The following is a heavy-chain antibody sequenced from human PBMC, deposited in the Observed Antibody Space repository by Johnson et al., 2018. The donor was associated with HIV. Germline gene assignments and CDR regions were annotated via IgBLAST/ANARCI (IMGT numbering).Heavy chain of an antibody. CDR1: GFTVSSNY. J-gene: IGHJ3*02. Sequence: VQLVESGGGLVQPGGSLRLSCAASGFTVSSNYMSWVRQAPGKGLEWVANIKQDGSEKYYVDSVKGRFTISRDNAKNSLYLQMNSLRAEDTALYYCVRDVGSGPAFDIWGQGTMVTVSS. D-gene: IGHD2-15*01. CDR2: IKQDGSEK. V-gene: IGHV3-7*03. CDR3: VRDVGSGPAFDI.